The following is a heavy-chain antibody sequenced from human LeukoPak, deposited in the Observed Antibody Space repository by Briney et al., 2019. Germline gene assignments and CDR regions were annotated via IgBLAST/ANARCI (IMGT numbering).Heavy chain of an antibody. CDR3: ARGNYYGMDV. Sequence: GGSLRLSCAASGFTFSSYWMHWVRQAPGKGRVWVSSINNGGRSTTYADSVKGRFTISRDNAKNTMYVQMNSLRAEDTAVYYCARGNYYGMDVWGQGTTVTVSS. CDR1: GFTFSSYW. J-gene: IGHJ6*02. CDR2: INNGGRST. V-gene: IGHV3-74*01.